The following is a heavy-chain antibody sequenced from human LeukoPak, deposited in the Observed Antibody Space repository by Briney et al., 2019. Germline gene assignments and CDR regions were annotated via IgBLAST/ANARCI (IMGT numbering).Heavy chain of an antibody. CDR1: GGSISSYY. CDR3: ARDKAAAGHNWFDP. D-gene: IGHD6-13*01. CDR2: IYYSGST. J-gene: IGHJ5*02. Sequence: AETLSLTCTVSGGSISSYYWSWIRQPPGKGLEWIGYIYYSGSTNYNPSLKSRVTISVDTSKNQFSLKLGSVTAADTAVYYCARDKAAAGHNWFDPWGQGTLVTVSS. V-gene: IGHV4-59*01.